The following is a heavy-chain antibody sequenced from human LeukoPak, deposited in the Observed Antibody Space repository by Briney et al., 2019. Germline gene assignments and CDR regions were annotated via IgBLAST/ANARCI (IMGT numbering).Heavy chain of an antibody. CDR1: GYTFTGYY. Sequence: GASVKVSCKASGYTFTGYYMHWVRQAPGQGLEWMGGINPNSGDTNYAQKFQGRVTMTRDTSISTAYMELNRLRSDDTAVYYCARYYCGGGSCHYFDYWGQGTLVTVSS. CDR2: INPNSGDT. CDR3: ARYYCGGGSCHYFDY. J-gene: IGHJ4*02. D-gene: IGHD2-15*01. V-gene: IGHV1-2*02.